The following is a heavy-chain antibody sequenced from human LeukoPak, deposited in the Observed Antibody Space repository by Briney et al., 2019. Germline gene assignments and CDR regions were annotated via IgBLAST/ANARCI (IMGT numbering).Heavy chain of an antibody. Sequence: SETLSLTCAVYGGSFSGYYWSWLRQPPGKGVEWVGEINHSGSTNYNPSLKSRVTISVDTSKNQFSLKLSSVTAADTAVYYCARGLRRYCSSTSCPYYFDYWGQGTLVTVSS. D-gene: IGHD2-2*01. CDR3: ARGLRRYCSSTSCPYYFDY. CDR2: INHSGST. V-gene: IGHV4-34*01. J-gene: IGHJ4*02. CDR1: GGSFSGYY.